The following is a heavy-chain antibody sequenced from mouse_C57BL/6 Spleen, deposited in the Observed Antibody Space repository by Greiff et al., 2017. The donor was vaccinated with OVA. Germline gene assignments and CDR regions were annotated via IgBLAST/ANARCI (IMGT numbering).Heavy chain of an antibody. Sequence: VKLQESGPGLVAPSQSLSITCTVSGFSLTSYGVHWVRQPPGKGLEWLVVIWSDGSTTYNSAHNYRLCIIKDNSNSQVILQRNRLPTDDTAIYYGTRHRYCYCIDYWGQGTPVTVSS. D-gene: IGHD2-12*01. V-gene: IGHV2-6-1*01. J-gene: IGHJ4*01. CDR3: TRHRYCYCIDY. CDR1: GFSLTSYG. CDR2: IWSDGST.